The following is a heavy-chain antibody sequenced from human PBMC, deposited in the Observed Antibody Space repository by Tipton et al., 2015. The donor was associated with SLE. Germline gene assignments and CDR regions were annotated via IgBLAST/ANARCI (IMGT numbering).Heavy chain of an antibody. D-gene: IGHD3-10*01. CDR3: ARQGPLWYYYYYMDV. V-gene: IGHV4-34*01. CDR1: GGSFSGYY. CDR2: INHSGST. J-gene: IGHJ6*03. Sequence: TLSLTCAVYGGSFSGYYWSWIRQPPGKGLEWIGEINHSGSTNYNPSLKSRVTISVDTSKNQFPLKLSSVTAADTAVYYCARQGPLWYYYYYMDVWGKGTTVTVSS.